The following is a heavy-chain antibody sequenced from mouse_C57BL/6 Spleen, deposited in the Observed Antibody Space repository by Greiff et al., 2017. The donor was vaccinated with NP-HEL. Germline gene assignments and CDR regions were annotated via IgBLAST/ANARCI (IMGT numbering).Heavy chain of an antibody. J-gene: IGHJ2*01. D-gene: IGHD1-1*01. Sequence: EVMLVESEGGLVQPGSSMKLSCTASGFTFSDYYMAWVRQVPEKGLEWVANINYDGSSTYYLDSLKSRFIISRDNAKNILYLQMSSLKSEDTATYYCAREGATVVLDYWGQGTTLTVSS. CDR3: AREGATVVLDY. V-gene: IGHV5-16*01. CDR1: GFTFSDYY. CDR2: INYDGSST.